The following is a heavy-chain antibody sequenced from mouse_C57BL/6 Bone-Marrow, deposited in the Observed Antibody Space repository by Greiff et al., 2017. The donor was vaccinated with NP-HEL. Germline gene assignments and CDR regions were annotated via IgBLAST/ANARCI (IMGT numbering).Heavy chain of an antibody. D-gene: IGHD2-3*01. J-gene: IGHJ4*01. CDR2: ISNGGGST. Sequence: EVKLVESGGGLVQPGGSLKLSCAASGFTFSDYYMYWVRQTPEKRLEWVAYISNGGGSTYYQDTVKGRFTISRDNAKNTLYLQMSRLKSEDTAMYYCASRGLLRLYAMDYWGQGTSVTVSS. CDR3: ASRGLLRLYAMDY. V-gene: IGHV5-12*01. CDR1: GFTFSDYY.